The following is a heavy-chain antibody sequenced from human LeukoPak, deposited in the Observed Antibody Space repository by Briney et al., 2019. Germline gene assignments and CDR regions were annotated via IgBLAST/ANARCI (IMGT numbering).Heavy chain of an antibody. Sequence: ASVKVSCKASGYTFTSYYMHWVRQAPGQGLEWMGWINPNSGGTNYAQKFQGRVTMTRDTSISTAYMELSRLRSDDTAVYYCAILRTSGTTLDYWGQGTLVTVSS. V-gene: IGHV1-2*02. CDR1: GYTFTSYY. CDR2: INPNSGGT. D-gene: IGHD2-2*01. CDR3: AILRTSGTTLDY. J-gene: IGHJ4*02.